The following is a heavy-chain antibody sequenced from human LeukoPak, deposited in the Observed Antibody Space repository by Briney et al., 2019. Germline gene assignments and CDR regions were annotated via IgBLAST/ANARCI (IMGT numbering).Heavy chain of an antibody. CDR1: GFSFSVFW. J-gene: IGHJ4*02. CDR3: AREMKGFDY. Sequence: GGSLRLSCAASGFSFSVFWMHWVRQAPGKGPVWVSRIKTDGSITDYADSVKGRFTITRDNAKNTLYLQMNSLRAEDTAVYYCAREMKGFDYWGQGTLVTVSS. CDR2: IKTDGSIT. V-gene: IGHV3-74*01.